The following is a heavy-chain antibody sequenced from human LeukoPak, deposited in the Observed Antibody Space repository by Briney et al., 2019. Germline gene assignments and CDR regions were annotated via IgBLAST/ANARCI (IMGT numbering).Heavy chain of an antibody. CDR2: IIPIFGTA. CDR3: ASSGTPHYDILTGYYFDY. V-gene: IGHV1-69*06. Sequence: SVKVPCKASGGTFSSYAISWVRQAPGQGLEWMGGIIPIFGTANYAQKFQGRVTITADKSTSTAYMELSSPRSEDTAVYYCASSGTPHYDILTGYYFDYWGQGTLVTVSS. CDR1: GGTFSSYA. J-gene: IGHJ4*02. D-gene: IGHD3-9*01.